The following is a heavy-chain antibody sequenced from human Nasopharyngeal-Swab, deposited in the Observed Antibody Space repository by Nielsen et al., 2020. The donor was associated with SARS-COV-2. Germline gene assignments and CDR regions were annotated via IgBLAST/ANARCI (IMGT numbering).Heavy chain of an antibody. Sequence: GGSLRLSCAASGFTLSSHWMSWVRQAAGKGLEWVANIKQDGSEKYYVDSVKGRFTISRDNAKNSLYLQMNSLRAEDAAVYYCARSLYYYYDSSGYSLWGQGTLVTVSS. CDR2: IKQDGSEK. V-gene: IGHV3-7*01. CDR3: ARSLYYYYDSSGYSL. CDR1: GFTLSSHW. D-gene: IGHD3-22*01. J-gene: IGHJ4*02.